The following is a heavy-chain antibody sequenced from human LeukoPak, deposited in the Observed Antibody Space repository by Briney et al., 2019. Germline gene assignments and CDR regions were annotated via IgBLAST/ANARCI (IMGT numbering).Heavy chain of an antibody. CDR1: GGSISSYY. Sequence: SETLSLTCTVSGGSISSYYWGWIRQPPGKGLEWIGSIYHSGSTYYNPSLKSRVTISVDTSKNQFSLKLSSVTAADTAVYYCARHPYDFWSGLSLNLNWFDPWGQGTLVTVSS. V-gene: IGHV4-38-2*02. J-gene: IGHJ5*02. CDR2: IYHSGST. CDR3: ARHPYDFWSGLSLNLNWFDP. D-gene: IGHD3-3*01.